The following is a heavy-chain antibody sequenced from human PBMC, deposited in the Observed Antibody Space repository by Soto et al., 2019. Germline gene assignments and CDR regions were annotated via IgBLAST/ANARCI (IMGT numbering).Heavy chain of an antibody. J-gene: IGHJ3*02. CDR1: CGSVISGSYY. CDR3: ASAVVVTAIFAFDI. V-gene: IGHV4-61*01. Sequence: SETLSLTCTVSCGSVISGSYYWSWIRQPPGKGLEWIGYIYYSGSTNYNPSLKSRVTISVDTSKNQFSLKLSSVTAADTAVYYCASAVVVTAIFAFDIWGQGTMVTVSS. CDR2: IYYSGST. D-gene: IGHD2-21*02.